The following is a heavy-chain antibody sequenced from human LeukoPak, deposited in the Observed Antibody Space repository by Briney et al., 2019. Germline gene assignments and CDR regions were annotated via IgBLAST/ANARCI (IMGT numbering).Heavy chain of an antibody. D-gene: IGHD6-13*01. CDR2: IQGDGIST. V-gene: IGHV3-74*01. J-gene: IGHJ4*02. Sequence: GGSLRLSCAASGFDFSSNWMHWVRHAPGQGLVWVSRIQGDGISTNYADSVKGRFTISRDNAKNSLYLQMNSLRAEDTAVYYCARARAGTGDYWGQGTLVTVSS. CDR1: GFDFSSNW. CDR3: ARARAGTGDY.